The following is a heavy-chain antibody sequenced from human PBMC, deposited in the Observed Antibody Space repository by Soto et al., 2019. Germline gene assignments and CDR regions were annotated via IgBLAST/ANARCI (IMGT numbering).Heavy chain of an antibody. CDR3: AKSLGSGSYPSREFDY. V-gene: IGHV3-9*01. J-gene: IGHJ4*02. CDR2: ISWKSGSI. D-gene: IGHD3-10*01. CDR1: GFTFDDYA. Sequence: GGSLRLSCAASGFTFDDYAIHWVRQAPGKGLEWVSGISWKSGSIGYADAVKGRFTISRDNAKNSLYLQMNSLRAEDTALYYCAKSLGSGSYPSREFDYWGQGTLVTVSS.